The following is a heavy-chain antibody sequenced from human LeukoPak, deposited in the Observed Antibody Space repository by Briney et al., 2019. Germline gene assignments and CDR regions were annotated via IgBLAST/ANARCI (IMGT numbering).Heavy chain of an antibody. CDR2: FIPIFGST. D-gene: IGHD3-22*01. CDR1: LGTLSTHG. CDR3: ARRLPHSSGYYLFDY. V-gene: IGHV1-69*05. J-gene: IGHJ4*02. Sequence: ASAKVSRKDSLGTLSTHGLSWVRQALGQGLEWMAGFIPIFGSTNYAQKFQGRVTITTDESTSTGYMELSSLRSEDTAVYYCARRLPHSSGYYLFDYWGQGILVTVSS.